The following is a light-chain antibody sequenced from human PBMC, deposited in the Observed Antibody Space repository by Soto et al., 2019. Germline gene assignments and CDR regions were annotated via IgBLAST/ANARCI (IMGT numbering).Light chain of an antibody. J-gene: IGKJ1*01. Sequence: EIVLTQSPGTLSLSPGERATLSCRASQSVSKNYLAWYQHKPGQAPRLLIDDASNRATGIPDRFSGSGYGTDFTLTISSLEPEDSAVYYCQQCVTAPLTFGQGTKVEIK. CDR1: QSVSKNY. V-gene: IGKV3-20*01. CDR3: QQCVTAPLT. CDR2: DAS.